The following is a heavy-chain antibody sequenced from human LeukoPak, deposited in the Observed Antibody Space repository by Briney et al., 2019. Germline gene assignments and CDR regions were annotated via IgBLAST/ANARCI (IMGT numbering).Heavy chain of an antibody. J-gene: IGHJ4*02. CDR2: ISGSGSST. D-gene: IGHD3-10*01. CDR3: AKSGGGTTKNKYYFDY. Sequence: GGSLRLFCAASGFTFSTYAMSWVRQTPGKGLEWVSSISGSGSSTYYADSVKDRFTISRDSSKNTIYLQMNSLRAEDTAVFYCAKSGGGTTKNKYYFDYWGQGTLVTVSS. CDR1: GFTFSTYA. V-gene: IGHV3-23*01.